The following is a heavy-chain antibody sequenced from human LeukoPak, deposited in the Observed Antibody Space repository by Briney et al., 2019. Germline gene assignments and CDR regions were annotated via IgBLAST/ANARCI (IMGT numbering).Heavy chain of an antibody. Sequence: GGSLRLSCAVSGNTLSNYGMSWVRQAPGKGLEWVSGISDSGGRTYYADSVKSRFTISRDNPKNTLYLQMNSLRAEDTAIYFCAKRGVVIRVILVGFHKEANYFDSWGQGALVTVSS. CDR1: GNTLSNYG. CDR3: AKRGVVIRVILVGFHKEANYFDS. J-gene: IGHJ4*02. V-gene: IGHV3-23*01. CDR2: ISDSGGRT. D-gene: IGHD2-15*01.